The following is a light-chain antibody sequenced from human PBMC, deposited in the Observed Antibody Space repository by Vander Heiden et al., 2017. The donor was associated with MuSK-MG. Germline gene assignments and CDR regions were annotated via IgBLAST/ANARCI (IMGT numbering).Light chain of an antibody. J-gene: IGKJ1*01. Sequence: EIVLTKSPGTLSLSQGERATLSCGASQSISSFLACYQQNPGQAPRLLIYDASNRATCIPARFSGGGFGTDFTLTISSLEPEDFAVYYCQQRSNWPVTFGRGTKVEIK. CDR1: QSISSF. CDR3: QQRSNWPVT. CDR2: DAS. V-gene: IGKV3-11*01.